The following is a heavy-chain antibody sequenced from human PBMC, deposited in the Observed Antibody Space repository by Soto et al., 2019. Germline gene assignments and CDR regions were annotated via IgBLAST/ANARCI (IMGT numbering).Heavy chain of an antibody. Sequence: PSETLSLTCTVSGGSISSGGYYWSWIRQHPGKGLEWIGYIYYSGSTYYNPSLKSRVTISVDTSKNQFSLKLSSVTAADTAVYYCARENSSGWQREYYFDYWGQGTLVTVSS. CDR1: GGSISSGGYY. CDR3: ARENSSGWQREYYFDY. CDR2: IYYSGST. D-gene: IGHD6-19*01. J-gene: IGHJ4*02. V-gene: IGHV4-31*03.